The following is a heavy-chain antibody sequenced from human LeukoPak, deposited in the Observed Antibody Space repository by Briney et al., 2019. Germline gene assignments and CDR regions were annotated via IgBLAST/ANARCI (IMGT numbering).Heavy chain of an antibody. CDR1: VLTYSKND. V-gene: IGHV3-48*03. J-gene: IGHJ4*02. D-gene: IGHD1-14*01. CDR2: INFSVRGM. Sequence: GSLRLSSGASVLTYSKNDMNYARQAPGKGLEWISYINFSVRGMYYAGSVQGRFSISRDNAEKSLFLQMSSLRVADTAVYYCAKGSKGNDPRTPSFDYWGEGALVTVSS. CDR3: AKGSKGNDPRTPSFDY.